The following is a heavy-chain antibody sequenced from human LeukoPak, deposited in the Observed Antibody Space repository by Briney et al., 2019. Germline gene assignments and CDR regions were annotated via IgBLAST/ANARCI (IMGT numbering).Heavy chain of an antibody. D-gene: IGHD2-15*01. J-gene: IGHJ4*02. CDR1: GDSVSTSSYY. Sequence: PSETLSLTCTVSGDSVSTSSYYGGWIRQPPGKGLEWIGSISYSGTNYNNPSLKSRVSISIDTSKSQFSVKLTSVTAADTAMYYSAILLPLRLWGQGTLVTVSS. V-gene: IGHV4-39*01. CDR2: ISYSGTN. CDR3: AILLPLRL.